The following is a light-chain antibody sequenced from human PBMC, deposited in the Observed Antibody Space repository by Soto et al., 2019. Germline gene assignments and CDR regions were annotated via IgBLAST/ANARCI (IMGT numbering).Light chain of an antibody. CDR2: GAS. J-gene: IGKJ2*01. CDR3: QQYGSSPYT. V-gene: IGKV3-20*01. CDR1: QSVTSSD. Sequence: EIVLTQSPGTLSLSPGERATLSCRASQSVTSSDLAWYQQKPGQAPRLLIYGASSRATGIPDTFSGSGSGTDFTLTISRLEPEDFAVYYCQQYGSSPYTFGQGTKLEIK.